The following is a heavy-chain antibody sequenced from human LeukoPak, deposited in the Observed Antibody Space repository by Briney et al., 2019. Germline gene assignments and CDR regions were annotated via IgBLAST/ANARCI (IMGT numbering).Heavy chain of an antibody. Sequence: GGSLRLSCSASGFTFSKYGMQWVRQAPGKGLEWVANILYDGNNQYYADSVQGRFTISRDNSKNTLYLEMSSLRAEDTAVYYCARDLGSSSLDYWGQGTLVTVSS. CDR2: ILYDGNNQ. V-gene: IGHV3-30*03. D-gene: IGHD6-13*01. CDR3: ARDLGSSSLDY. CDR1: GFTFSKYG. J-gene: IGHJ4*02.